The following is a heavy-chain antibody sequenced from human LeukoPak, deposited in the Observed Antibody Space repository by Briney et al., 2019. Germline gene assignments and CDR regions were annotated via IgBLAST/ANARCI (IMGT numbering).Heavy chain of an antibody. CDR1: GVSIRSGDYS. V-gene: IGHV4-30-4*03. CDR2: IYYSGST. Sequence: SETLSLTCTVSGVSIRSGDYSWSWIRQPPGKGLEWIGYIYYSGSTYYNPSLKSRVTISVDRSKNQFSLKLSSVTAADTAVYYCQSYYYDSTGAFDIWGQGTMVTVSS. J-gene: IGHJ3*02. CDR3: QSYYYDSTGAFDI. D-gene: IGHD3-22*01.